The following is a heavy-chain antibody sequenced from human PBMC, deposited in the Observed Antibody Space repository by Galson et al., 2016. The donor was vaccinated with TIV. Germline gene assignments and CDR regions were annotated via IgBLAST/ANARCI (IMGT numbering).Heavy chain of an antibody. V-gene: IGHV1-69*05. J-gene: IGHJ4*02. D-gene: IGHD1-14*01. CDR2: IIPVFGKA. CDR3: ARLRPHFEEPGFADQYFFDY. CDR1: GGTFMSYS. Sequence: SVKVSCKASGGTFMSYSITWVRQAPGQGLEWMGGIIPVFGKANYAQKFQGRVTITTDESTGTAYMELSSLRSEDTAVYSCARLRPHFEEPGFADQYFFDYWGQGMLVTVSS.